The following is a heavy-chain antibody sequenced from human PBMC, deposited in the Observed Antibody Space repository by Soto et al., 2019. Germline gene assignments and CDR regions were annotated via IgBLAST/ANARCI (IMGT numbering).Heavy chain of an antibody. J-gene: IGHJ4*02. CDR1: GFTFSSYG. Sequence: QVQLVESGGGVVQPGRSLRLSCAASGFTFSSYGMHWVRQAPGKGLEWVAVISYDGSNKYYADSVKGRFTISRDNSKNTLYLQMNSLRAEDTAVYYCAKDGDGGVVAATLLDYWGQGTLVTVSS. D-gene: IGHD2-15*01. V-gene: IGHV3-30*18. CDR2: ISYDGSNK. CDR3: AKDGDGGVVAATLLDY.